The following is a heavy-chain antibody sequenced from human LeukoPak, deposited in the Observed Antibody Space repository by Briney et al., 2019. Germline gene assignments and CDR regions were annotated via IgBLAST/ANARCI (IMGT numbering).Heavy chain of an antibody. Sequence: GESLKISCKGSGYSFTSYWIGWVRQMPGKGLEWMGIIYPGDSDTRYSPSFQGQVTFSADKSITTAYRQWSSLKASDTAMYYSARRGPLTGDAFDIWGQGTMVTVSS. D-gene: IGHD7-27*01. V-gene: IGHV5-51*01. CDR2: IYPGDSDT. CDR1: GYSFTSYW. CDR3: ARRGPLTGDAFDI. J-gene: IGHJ3*02.